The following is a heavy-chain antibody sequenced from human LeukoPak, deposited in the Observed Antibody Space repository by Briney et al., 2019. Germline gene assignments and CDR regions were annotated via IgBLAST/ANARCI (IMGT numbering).Heavy chain of an antibody. CDR2: FDPEDGET. CDR1: GYTLTELS. J-gene: IGHJ6*02. V-gene: IGHV1-24*01. D-gene: IGHD6-13*01. Sequence: ASVKVSCKVSGYTLTELSMHWVRQAPGKGLEWMGGFDPEDGETIYAQEFQGRVTMTEDTSTDTAYMELSSLRSEDTAVYYCATGPIAAAGRGYYGMDVWGQGTTVTVSS. CDR3: ATGPIAAAGRGYYGMDV.